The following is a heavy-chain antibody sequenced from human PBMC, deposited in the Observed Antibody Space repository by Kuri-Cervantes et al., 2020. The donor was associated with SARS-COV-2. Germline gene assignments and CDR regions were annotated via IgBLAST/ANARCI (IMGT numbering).Heavy chain of an antibody. J-gene: IGHJ1*01. CDR1: GFSFSSYG. V-gene: IGHV3-30*02. Sequence: GESLKISCAASGFSFSSYGMHWVRQAPGKGLEWVAFIRCDGSNKYYADSVKGRFTISRDNSKNTLYLQMNSLRAEDTAVYYCAKVPISETKYFQHWSQGTLVTVSS. CDR3: AKVPISETKYFQH. D-gene: IGHD1-1*01. CDR2: IRCDGSNK.